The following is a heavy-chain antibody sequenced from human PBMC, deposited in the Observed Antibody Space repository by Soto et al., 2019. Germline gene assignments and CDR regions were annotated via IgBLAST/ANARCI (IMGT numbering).Heavy chain of an antibody. Sequence: GSLRLSCAASGFTFSRYTMNWVRQDPGKGLEWVACMSSTGSTIYYADSVKGRFTISRDNAKNSLYLQMNSLRDEDTAVYYCARATSSWDSPFDYWGQGTLVTVSS. CDR2: MSSTGSTI. V-gene: IGHV3-48*02. D-gene: IGHD6-13*01. J-gene: IGHJ4*02. CDR3: ARATSSWDSPFDY. CDR1: GFTFSRYT.